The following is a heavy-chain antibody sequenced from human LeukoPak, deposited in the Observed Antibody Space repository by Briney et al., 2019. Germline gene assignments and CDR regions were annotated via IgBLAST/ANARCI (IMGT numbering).Heavy chain of an antibody. CDR3: ARFQQYDSSGYPREAFDI. Sequence: RASVKVSCKASGYTFTNYGINWLRQAPGQGLEWMGWISAYNGNTNYAQRLQGRVTMTTDTSTSTAYMELRSLRSEDTAVYYCARFQQYDSSGYPREAFDIWGQGTMVTVSS. J-gene: IGHJ3*02. D-gene: IGHD3-22*01. CDR2: ISAYNGNT. V-gene: IGHV1-18*01. CDR1: GYTFTNYG.